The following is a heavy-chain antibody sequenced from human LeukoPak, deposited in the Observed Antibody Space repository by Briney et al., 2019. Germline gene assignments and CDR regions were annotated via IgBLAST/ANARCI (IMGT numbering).Heavy chain of an antibody. CDR2: ITSSSTYM. Sequence: PGGSPRLSCAASGFTFSSFTMNRVRQAPGKDLEWVPSITSSSTYMYYADSVKGRFTISRDNAKNSLYLQMNSLRAEDSAVYYCARLAIRGIDFSNPEFDPWGQGTLVTVSS. J-gene: IGHJ5*02. V-gene: IGHV3-21*01. CDR1: GFTFSSFT. D-gene: IGHD4-11*01. CDR3: ARLAIRGIDFSNPEFDP.